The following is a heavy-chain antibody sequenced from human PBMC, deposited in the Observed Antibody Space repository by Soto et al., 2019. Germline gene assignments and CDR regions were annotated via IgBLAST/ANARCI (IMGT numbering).Heavy chain of an antibody. CDR2: ATATGGTT. J-gene: IGHJ6*02. D-gene: IGHD3-16*01. Sequence: GGSLRLSCVATGFTFRNYAMNWVRQVPGKGLEWVSGATATGGTTYYAASVKGRFTISRDNSNNTVYLQMNSLGADDTAIYYCAKTAGLGSYYYGMGVWGQGTTLTVSS. CDR3: AKTAGLGSYYYGMGV. CDR1: GFTFRNYA. V-gene: IGHV3-23*01.